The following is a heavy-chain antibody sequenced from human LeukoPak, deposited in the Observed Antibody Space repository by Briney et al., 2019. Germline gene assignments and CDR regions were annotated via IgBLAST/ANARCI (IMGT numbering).Heavy chain of an antibody. Sequence: KPSETLSLTCAVSGGSISSSNWWSWVRQPPGKGLEWIGYIYYSGSTNYNPSLKSRVTISVDTSKNQFSLKLSSVTAADTAVYYCARGPGYYDTSGYLLYFDYWGQGTLVTVSS. V-gene: IGHV4-4*02. CDR3: ARGPGYYDTSGYLLYFDY. CDR1: GGSISSSNW. J-gene: IGHJ4*02. D-gene: IGHD3-22*01. CDR2: IYYSGST.